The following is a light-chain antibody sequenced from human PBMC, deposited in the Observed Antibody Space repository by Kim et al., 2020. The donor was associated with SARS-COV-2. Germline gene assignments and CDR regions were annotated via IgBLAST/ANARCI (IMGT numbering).Light chain of an antibody. V-gene: IGLV2-14*03. Sequence: GQSITISCIGSSSDVGGSNHVSWYQQHPGKAPKLIIYDISSRPSGLSDRFSGSKSGNTASLTVSGLQGEDEAVYYCSSYTASGTLVFGGGTKVTVL. CDR2: DIS. CDR3: SSYTASGTLV. J-gene: IGLJ2*01. CDR1: SSDVGGSNH.